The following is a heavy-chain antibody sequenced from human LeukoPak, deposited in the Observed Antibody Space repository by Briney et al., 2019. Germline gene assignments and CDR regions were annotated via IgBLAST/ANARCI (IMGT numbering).Heavy chain of an antibody. CDR2: INNSGST. CDR1: GVSISSYC. Sequence: PSETLSLTCTVSGVSISSYCWSWVRQPPGKGLEWVGYINNSGSTNNNPSHTGRVTISVATSKNKFSLKLSSMTAKATAEHDCAREREVVRNSIWFDPWGQGTLVTVSS. V-gene: IGHV4-59*01. CDR3: AREREVVRNSIWFDP. J-gene: IGHJ5*02. D-gene: IGHD3-10*01.